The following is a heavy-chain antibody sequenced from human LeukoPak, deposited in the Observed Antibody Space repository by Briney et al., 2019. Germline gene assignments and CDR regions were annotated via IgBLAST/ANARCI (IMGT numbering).Heavy chain of an antibody. CDR2: MNPDGSRI. D-gene: IGHD2-15*01. J-gene: IGHJ4*02. CDR1: GFTFSRYW. V-gene: IGHV3-74*01. Sequence: GGSLRLSCAASGFTFSRYWMHWVRQAPGKGLVWVSRMNPDGSRIDYADSVKGRFTISRDNAKNTLYLQMNSLGVEDTAVYSCASDLTGSDDFWGQGTLVTVSS. CDR3: ASDLTGSDDF.